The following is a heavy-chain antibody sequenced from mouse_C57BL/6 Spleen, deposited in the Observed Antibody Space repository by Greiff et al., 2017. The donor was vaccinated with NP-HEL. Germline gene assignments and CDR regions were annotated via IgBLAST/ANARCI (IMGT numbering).Heavy chain of an antibody. D-gene: IGHD2-4*01. Sequence: VQLQQSGAELVRPGAPVTLSCKASGYTFTDYEMHWVKQTPVHGLEWIGAIDPETGGTAYNQKFKGKAILTADKSSSTAYMELRSLTSEDSAVYYCTREGDDYDVMDYWGQGTSVTVSS. CDR1: GYTFTDYE. J-gene: IGHJ4*01. V-gene: IGHV1-15*01. CDR2: IDPETGGT. CDR3: TREGDDYDVMDY.